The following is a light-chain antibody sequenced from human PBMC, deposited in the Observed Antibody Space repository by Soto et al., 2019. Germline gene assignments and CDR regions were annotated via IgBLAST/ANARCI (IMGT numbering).Light chain of an antibody. Sequence: EIVLTQSPATLFLSPGERATLSCRASQSVSTYLGWYQEKPGQPPRLLISEASNRATGIPARFSGSGSGTDFTLTISSLEPEDFAVYFCHQRYSWPHTFGQGTKLEI. CDR1: QSVSTY. CDR3: HQRYSWPHT. J-gene: IGKJ2*01. V-gene: IGKV3-11*01. CDR2: EAS.